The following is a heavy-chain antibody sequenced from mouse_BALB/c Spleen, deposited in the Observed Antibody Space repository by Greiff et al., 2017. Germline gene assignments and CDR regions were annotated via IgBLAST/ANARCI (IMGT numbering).Heavy chain of an antibody. D-gene: IGHD2-12*01. Sequence: QVQLKQSGPGLVAPSQSLSITCTVSGFSLTNSGVHWVRQSPGKGLEWLGVIWGDGSTKYHSAFKSRLSISKDNSKSQVFLKMNSLQTEDTARYYCAKPYYSYPYAMDDWGQGTSVTVSS. V-gene: IGHV2-6-6*01. CDR2: IWGDGST. CDR1: GFSLTNSG. J-gene: IGHJ4*01. CDR3: AKPYYSYPYAMDD.